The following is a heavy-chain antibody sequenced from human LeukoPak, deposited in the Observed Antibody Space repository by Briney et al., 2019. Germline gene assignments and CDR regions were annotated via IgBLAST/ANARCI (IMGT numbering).Heavy chain of an antibody. CDR2: IYSGGST. V-gene: IGHV3-53*01. CDR3: ASRYSGYDFSHDC. Sequence: GGSLRLSCAASGFTVSSNYMSWVRQAPGKGLEWVSVIYSGGSTYYADSVKGRFTISRDNSKNTLYLQMNSLRAEDTAVYYCASRYSGYDFSHDCWGQGTLVTVSS. D-gene: IGHD5-12*01. CDR1: GFTVSSNY. J-gene: IGHJ4*02.